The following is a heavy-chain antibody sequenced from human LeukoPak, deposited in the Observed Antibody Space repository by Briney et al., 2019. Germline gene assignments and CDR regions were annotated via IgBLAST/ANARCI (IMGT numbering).Heavy chain of an antibody. CDR3: TRRDCGGGSCYLDY. J-gene: IGHJ4*02. D-gene: IGHD2-15*01. Sequence: GGSLRLSCAASGFTYSGSAMHWVRQASGKGLEWVGRIRSKANSYATAYAASVKGRFTISRDDSKNTAYLQMNSLKTEDTAVYYCTRRDCGGGSCYLDYRGQGTLVTVSS. V-gene: IGHV3-73*01. CDR1: GFTYSGSA. CDR2: IRSKANSYAT.